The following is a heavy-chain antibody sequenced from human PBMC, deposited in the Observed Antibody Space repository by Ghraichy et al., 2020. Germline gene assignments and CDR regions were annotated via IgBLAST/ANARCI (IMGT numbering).Heavy chain of an antibody. V-gene: IGHV3-7*01. J-gene: IGHJ5*02. CDR1: GFIFSTYW. CDR3: ARDPLAAVAWVRGFDR. CDR2: IKQDGSVQ. Sequence: GGSLRLSCAASGFIFSTYWMSWVRQAPGKGLEWVANIKQDGSVQYYVDSVKGRFTISRDNAKNALYLQMNSLRAEDTAVYYCARDPLAAVAWVRGFDRWGYRNLVT. D-gene: IGHD6-13*01.